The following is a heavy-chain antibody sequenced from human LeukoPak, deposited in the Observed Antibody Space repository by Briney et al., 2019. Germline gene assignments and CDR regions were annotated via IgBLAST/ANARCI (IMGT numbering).Heavy chain of an antibody. D-gene: IGHD3-22*01. J-gene: IGHJ4*02. CDR3: AKDSRVVITQY. V-gene: IGHV3-30*04. Sequence: GGSLRLSCAASGFTFCSYAMHWVRQAPGKGLEWVAVISYDGSNKYYADSVKGRFTISRDNSKNTLYLQMNSLRAEDTAVYYCAKDSRVVITQYWGQGTLVTVSS. CDR2: ISYDGSNK. CDR1: GFTFCSYA.